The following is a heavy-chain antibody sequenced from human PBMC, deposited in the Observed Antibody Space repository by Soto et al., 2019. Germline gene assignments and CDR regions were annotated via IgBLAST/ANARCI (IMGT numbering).Heavy chain of an antibody. D-gene: IGHD6-13*01. Sequence: SQTFSDPWSVSAGLPSPIANFLCRLLLPQGKGLEWIGSIYYSGSTYYNPSLKSRVTISVDTSKNQFSLKLSSVTAADTAVYYCARQLIAAAGSNSYYYGMDVWGQGTTVT. CDR1: AGLPSPIANF. CDR3: ARQLIAAAGSNSYYYGMDV. V-gene: IGHV4-39*01. CDR2: IYYSGST. J-gene: IGHJ6*02.